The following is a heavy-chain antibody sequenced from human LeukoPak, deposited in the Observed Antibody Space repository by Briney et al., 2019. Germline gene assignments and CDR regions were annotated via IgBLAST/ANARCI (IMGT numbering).Heavy chain of an antibody. D-gene: IGHD3-22*01. CDR2: IYYSGIT. J-gene: IGHJ4*01. Sequence: SETLSLTCTVSGGFISGYYWTWIRQPPGKGLEWIGYIYYSGITNYNPSLKSRVTISVDTSKNQFSLKLSSVTAADTAVYYCARLRNYHDSSGYYAIDYWGQGTLVTVSS. V-gene: IGHV4-59*08. CDR3: ARLRNYHDSSGYYAIDY. CDR1: GGFISGYY.